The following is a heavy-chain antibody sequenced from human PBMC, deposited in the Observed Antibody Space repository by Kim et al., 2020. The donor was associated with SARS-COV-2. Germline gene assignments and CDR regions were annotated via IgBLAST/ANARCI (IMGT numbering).Heavy chain of an antibody. CDR3: AKGRADGAVDWFDP. CDR1: GFTFSRYA. CDR2: ITGRGSGT. J-gene: IGHJ5*02. D-gene: IGHD2-8*02. Sequence: GGSLRLSCAASGFTFSRYAVTWVRQAPGKGLEWVSTITGRGSGTYYTESVKGRFTISRDNSENTLHLQMNSLRAEDTAVYYCAKGRADGAVDWFDPWGQGPLVTVS. V-gene: IGHV3-23*01.